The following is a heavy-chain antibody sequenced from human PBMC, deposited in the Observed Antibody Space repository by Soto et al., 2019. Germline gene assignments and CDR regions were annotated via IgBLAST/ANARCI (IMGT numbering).Heavy chain of an antibody. CDR3: ATLFYYHTY. J-gene: IGHJ4*02. CDR1: GAFISSPSYY. CDR2: IYFRKRT. D-gene: IGHD3-22*01. Sequence: PSETLSLTCTVSGAFISSPSYYWGWIRQPPGEGLEWIGSIYFRKRTYYHPSLRSRLTMSVDTSKNQFSLKLTSVTAADTAVYFCATLFYYHTYWGQGALVTVSS. V-gene: IGHV4-39*01.